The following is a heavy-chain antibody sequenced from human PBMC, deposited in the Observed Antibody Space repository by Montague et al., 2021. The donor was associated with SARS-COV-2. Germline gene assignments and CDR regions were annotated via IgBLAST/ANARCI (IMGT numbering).Heavy chain of an antibody. V-gene: IGHV4-59*08. CDR2: IYYSGST. J-gene: IGHJ6*02. CDR3: ARHPIGSFPRYGMDV. CDR1: GGSISSYY. D-gene: IGHD2-15*01. Sequence: SDTLSLTCTVSGGSISSYYWSWIRQPPGKGLEWIGYIYYSGSTNYNPSLKSRVTISVDTSKNQFSLKLSSVTAADTAVYYCARHPIGSFPRYGMDVWGQGTTVTVSS.